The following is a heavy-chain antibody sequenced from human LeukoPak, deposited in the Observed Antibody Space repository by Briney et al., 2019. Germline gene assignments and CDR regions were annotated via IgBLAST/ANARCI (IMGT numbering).Heavy chain of an antibody. Sequence: PGGSLRLSCAAPGFTFSTYSMNWVRQAPGKGLEWVSYISSSSVTIYYADSVKGRFTISRDNAKNSLYLQMNSLRAEDTAVYYCARGGLSSAASFDYWGQGTLVTVSS. CDR3: ARGGLSSAASFDY. J-gene: IGHJ4*02. V-gene: IGHV3-48*01. CDR1: GFTFSTYS. D-gene: IGHD6-19*01. CDR2: ISSSSVTI.